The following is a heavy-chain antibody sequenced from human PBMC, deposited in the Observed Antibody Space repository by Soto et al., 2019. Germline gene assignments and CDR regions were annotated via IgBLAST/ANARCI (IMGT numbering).Heavy chain of an antibody. CDR1: GYDFTDHY. J-gene: IGHJ4*02. Sequence: QVQLVQSGAEVKKPGASVILSCKASGYDFTDHYIHWVRQAPGQGLEWMGIISPDGGSTRYSQKFKARITVTRDTSTSTVYMELSGLRSEDTAVYYCARAPRGGVIIVITSAQIDYWGQGTLVTVSS. D-gene: IGHD3-10*01. CDR2: ISPDGGST. V-gene: IGHV1-46*01. CDR3: ARAPRGGVIIVITSAQIDY.